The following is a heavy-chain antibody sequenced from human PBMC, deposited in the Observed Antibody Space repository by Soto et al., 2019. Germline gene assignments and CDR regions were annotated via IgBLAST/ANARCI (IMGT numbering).Heavy chain of an antibody. Sequence: GASVKVSCKVSGYTLTELSMHWVRQAPGKGLEWMGGFDPEDGETIYAQKFQCRVTMTEDTSTDTSYMELSSLRSEDTAVYYCAIHYYFWSGYYTGRAPSLDYWGQGTLVTVSS. CDR3: AIHYYFWSGYYTGRAPSLDY. CDR1: GYTLTELS. CDR2: FDPEDGET. J-gene: IGHJ4*02. V-gene: IGHV1-24*01. D-gene: IGHD3-3*01.